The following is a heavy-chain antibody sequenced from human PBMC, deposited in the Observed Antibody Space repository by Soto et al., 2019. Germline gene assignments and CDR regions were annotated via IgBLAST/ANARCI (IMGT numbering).Heavy chain of an antibody. Sequence: RASVKVSCKASGGTFSSYAISWVRQAPGQGLEWMGGIIPIFGTANYAQKFQGRATITADESTSTAYMELSSLRSEDTAVYYCARGRDTAMVYYYYYGMDVWGQGTTVTVSS. J-gene: IGHJ6*02. CDR1: GGTFSSYA. CDR3: ARGRDTAMVYYYYYGMDV. V-gene: IGHV1-69*13. CDR2: IIPIFGTA. D-gene: IGHD5-18*01.